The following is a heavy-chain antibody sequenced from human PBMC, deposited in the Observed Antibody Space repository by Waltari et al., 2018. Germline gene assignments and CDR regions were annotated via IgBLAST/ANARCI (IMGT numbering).Heavy chain of an antibody. CDR3: ARVRASGGNSAFDI. V-gene: IGHV1-18*01. Sequence: QGQLLQSGAEVKKPGASVTVSCKASGYHFRPYGSSWVRPAPGQGLTWMGWINPYNGNTNYAQMVQDRVTLTTDTSTSTAYMELRSLTSADTAVYYCARVRASGGNSAFDIWGQGTMVTVSS. CDR2: INPYNGNT. D-gene: IGHD1-1*01. CDR1: GYHFRPYG. J-gene: IGHJ3*02.